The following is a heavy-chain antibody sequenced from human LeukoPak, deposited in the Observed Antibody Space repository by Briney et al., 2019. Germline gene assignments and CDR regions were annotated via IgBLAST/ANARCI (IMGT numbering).Heavy chain of an antibody. CDR3: ASSSGHLDY. V-gene: IGHV3-48*04. J-gene: IGHJ4*02. Sequence: GGSLRLSCAASGFSFSSYSMNWVRQAPGKGLEWLSYITGSSSTIYYADSVKGRFTISRDNAKNSLYLQMNSLRAEDTAVYYCASSSGHLDYWGQGTLVTVSS. CDR2: ITGSSSTI. D-gene: IGHD6-19*01. CDR1: GFSFSSYS.